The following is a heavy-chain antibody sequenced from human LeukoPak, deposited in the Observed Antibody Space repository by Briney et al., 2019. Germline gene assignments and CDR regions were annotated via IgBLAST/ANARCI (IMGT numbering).Heavy chain of an antibody. CDR3: ASVVPAAKWYGMDV. CDR1: GFTVSSNY. J-gene: IGHJ6*04. CDR2: IYSGGST. Sequence: GGSLRLSCAASGFTVSSNYMSWVRQAPGKGLEWVSVIYSGGSTYYADSVKDRFTISRDNSKNTLYLQMNSLRAGDTAVYYCASVVPAAKWYGMDVWGKGTTVTVSS. V-gene: IGHV3-53*01. D-gene: IGHD2-2*01.